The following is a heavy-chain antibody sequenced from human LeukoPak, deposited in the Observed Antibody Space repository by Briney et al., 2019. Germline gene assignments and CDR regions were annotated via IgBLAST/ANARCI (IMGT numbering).Heavy chain of an antibody. CDR2: IKQDGSKK. Sequence: GGSLRPSCVASGFPFSSYWMTWVRQAPGKGLEWVANIKQDGSKKSYVDSVKGRFTISRDNAKNSLYLQMNSLRAEDTAIYYCTRVGYIDEGIDYWGQGTLVTVSS. CDR3: TRVGYIDEGIDY. D-gene: IGHD5-24*01. V-gene: IGHV3-7*04. J-gene: IGHJ4*02. CDR1: GFPFSSYW.